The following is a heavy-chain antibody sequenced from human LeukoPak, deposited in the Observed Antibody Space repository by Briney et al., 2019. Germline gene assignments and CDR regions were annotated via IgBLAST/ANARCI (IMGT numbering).Heavy chain of an antibody. CDR1: GFTFDDYA. CDR2: ISWNSGSI. Sequence: GGSLRLSCAASGFTFDDYAMHWVRQAPGKGLEWVSGISWNSGSIGYADSVKGRFTISRDNAKNSLYLQMNRLRAEDTALYYCAKDLGVWAPDAFDIWGQGTMVTVSS. D-gene: IGHD1-26*01. V-gene: IGHV3-9*01. CDR3: AKDLGVWAPDAFDI. J-gene: IGHJ3*02.